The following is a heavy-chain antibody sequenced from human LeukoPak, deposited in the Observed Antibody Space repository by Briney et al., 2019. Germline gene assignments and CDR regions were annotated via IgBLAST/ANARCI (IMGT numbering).Heavy chain of an antibody. J-gene: IGHJ4*02. D-gene: IGHD3-10*01. Sequence: SETLSLTCTVSGGSISSGGYYWSWIRQHPGKGLEWIGYIYYSGSTYYNPSLKSRVTISVDTSKNQFSLKLSSVTAADTAVYYCARESAYGSGSYYSGGYWGQGTLVTVSS. CDR1: GGSISSGGYY. CDR2: IYYSGST. V-gene: IGHV4-31*03. CDR3: ARESAYGSGSYYSGGY.